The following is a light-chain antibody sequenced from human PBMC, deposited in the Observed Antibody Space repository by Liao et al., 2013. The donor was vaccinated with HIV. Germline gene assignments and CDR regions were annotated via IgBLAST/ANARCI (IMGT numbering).Light chain of an antibody. V-gene: IGLV3-25*03. CDR2: QDS. CDR3: QSADSSGTYLWV. CDR1: NIGSRS. J-gene: IGLJ3*02. Sequence: SYELTQPPSVSVAPGKTANITCGGDNIGSRSVHWYQQKPGQAPVLVIYQDSKRPSGIPERFSGSSSGTTVTLTISGVQAEDEADYYCQSADSSGTYLWVFGGGTKLTVL.